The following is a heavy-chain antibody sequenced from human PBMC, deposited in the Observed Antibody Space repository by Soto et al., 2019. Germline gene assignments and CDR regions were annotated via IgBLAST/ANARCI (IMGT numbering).Heavy chain of an antibody. CDR3: AILAGCLAYGFDP. D-gene: IGHD3-9*01. CDR1: GYTCTDYR. J-gene: IGHJ5*02. CDR2: INPSGGST. Sequence: QVQLVQSGVEVQKPGASVKVSCKASGYTCTDYRMIWVRQAPGQGLEWKGIINPSGGSTHYAPNFLSRVPRTRDSSTGTVHMEMFNWRSEDRAVWYWAILAGCLAYGFDPWCQGTLVTVSS. V-gene: IGHV1-46*03.